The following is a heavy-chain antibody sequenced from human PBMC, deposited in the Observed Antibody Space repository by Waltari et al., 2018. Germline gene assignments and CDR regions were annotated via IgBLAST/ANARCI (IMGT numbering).Heavy chain of an antibody. CDR3: AREMDTIFGVVTLYYFDY. Sequence: QVQLQESGPGLVKPSQTLSLPCTVSGGSISSGSYYWSWIRPPAGRGLEWIGRIYTRGSTNYNPSLKSRVTISVDTSKNQFSLKLSSVTAADTAVYYCAREMDTIFGVVTLYYFDYWGQGTLVTVSS. D-gene: IGHD3-3*01. CDR2: IYTRGST. J-gene: IGHJ4*02. CDR1: GGSISSGSYY. V-gene: IGHV4-61*02.